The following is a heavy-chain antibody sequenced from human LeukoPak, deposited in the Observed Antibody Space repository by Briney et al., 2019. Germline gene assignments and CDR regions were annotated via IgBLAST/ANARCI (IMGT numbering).Heavy chain of an antibody. Sequence: PGGSLRLSCAASGFTFSDYGMHWVRQAPGKGLEWVSFIHYDASNKFFADSVQGRFTISRDNSLDTVYLQMNRLRPEDTGIYYCATNLIVGATIDYWGQGTQVNVSS. CDR2: IHYDASNK. J-gene: IGHJ4*02. CDR3: ATNLIVGATIDY. D-gene: IGHD1-26*01. V-gene: IGHV3-30*02. CDR1: GFTFSDYG.